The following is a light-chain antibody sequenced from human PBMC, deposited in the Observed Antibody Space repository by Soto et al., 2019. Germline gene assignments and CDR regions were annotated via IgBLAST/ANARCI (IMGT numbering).Light chain of an antibody. CDR3: QQYSSSPS. Sequence: EIVMTQSPATLSVSPGERATLSCRASQSISTNLAWYQQRPGQAPRLLIYGASTRATGISVRFSGSGSGTEFTLTISSPHSEDFGVYYCQQYSSSPSFGQGTRLEIK. J-gene: IGKJ5*01. CDR1: QSISTN. CDR2: GAS. V-gene: IGKV3-15*01.